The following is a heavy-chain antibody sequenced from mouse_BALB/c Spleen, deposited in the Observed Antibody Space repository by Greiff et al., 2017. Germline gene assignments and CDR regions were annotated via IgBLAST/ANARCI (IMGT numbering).Heavy chain of an antibody. Sequence: QVQLQQSGAELVRPGTSVKVSCKASGYAFTNYLIEWVKQRPGQGLEWIGVINPGSGGTNYNEKFKGKATLTADKSSSTAYMQLSSLTSDDSAVYFCARDRSEAMDYWGQGTSVTVSS. CDR2: INPGSGGT. V-gene: IGHV1-54*01. D-gene: IGHD2-14*01. CDR3: ARDRSEAMDY. CDR1: GYAFTNYL. J-gene: IGHJ4*01.